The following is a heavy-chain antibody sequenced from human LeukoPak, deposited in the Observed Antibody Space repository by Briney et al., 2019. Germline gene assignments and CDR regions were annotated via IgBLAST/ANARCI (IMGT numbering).Heavy chain of an antibody. CDR3: ARELRVTTVLDY. CDR1: GFTFSSYE. V-gene: IGHV3-48*03. D-gene: IGHD4-17*01. J-gene: IGHJ4*02. Sequence: PGGSLRLSCAASGFTFSSYEMNWVRQAPGKGLEWVSYISSSGSTIYYAASVKGRFTISRDNAKNSLYLQMTSLTAEDTAVYYSARELRVTTVLDYWGQGTQVTVFS. CDR2: ISSSGSTI.